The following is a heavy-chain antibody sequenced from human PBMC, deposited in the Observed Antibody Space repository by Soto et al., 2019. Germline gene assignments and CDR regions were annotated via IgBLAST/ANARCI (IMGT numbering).Heavy chain of an antibody. V-gene: IGHV3-49*04. D-gene: IGHD2-21*02. CDR1: GFTFGDYA. CDR2: IRSQVFGGTA. J-gene: IGHJ4*02. CDR3: TRAGCGGDCYPTRFYDY. Sequence: PGGSLRLSCTASGFTFGDYAMSWVRQAPGEGLEWVGFIRSQVFGGTAEHAASVKGRFTISRDDSKGIAYLQINSLKTEDTAVYFCTRAGCGGDCYPTRFYDYWGQGTLVTVSS.